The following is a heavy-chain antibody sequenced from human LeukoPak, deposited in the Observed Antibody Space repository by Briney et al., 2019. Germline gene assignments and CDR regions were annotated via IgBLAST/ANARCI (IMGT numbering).Heavy chain of an antibody. CDR3: GRMGVGAMGF. Sequence: PGGSLRLSCAASGFTVSSNYMSWVRQAPGKGLEWVSVIYSGGSTYYADSVKGRFTISRDNSKNILYIQMNSLRAEDTAVYYCGRMGVGAMGFWGQGTLVTVSS. V-gene: IGHV3-53*01. CDR2: IYSGGST. CDR1: GFTVSSNY. D-gene: IGHD1-26*01. J-gene: IGHJ4*02.